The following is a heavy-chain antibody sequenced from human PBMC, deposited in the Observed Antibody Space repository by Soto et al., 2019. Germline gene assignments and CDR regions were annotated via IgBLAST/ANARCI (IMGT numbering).Heavy chain of an antibody. CDR1: GFTFSSYA. Sequence: PGGSLRLSCAASGFTFSSYAMSWVRQAPGKGLEWVSAISGSGGSTYYADSVKGRFTISRDNSKNTLYLQMNSLRAEDTAVYYCAKPGHSGTPYYYYGMDVWGQGTTVTVSS. CDR2: ISGSGGST. D-gene: IGHD1-1*01. CDR3: AKPGHSGTPYYYYGMDV. V-gene: IGHV3-23*01. J-gene: IGHJ6*02.